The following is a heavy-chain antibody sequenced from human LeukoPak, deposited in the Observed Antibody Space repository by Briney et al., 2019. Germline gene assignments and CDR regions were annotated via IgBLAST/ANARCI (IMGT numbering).Heavy chain of an antibody. D-gene: IGHD6-13*01. CDR1: GFTFSSYA. CDR3: ARDRGSSWGQTYYFDY. CDR2: ISSNGGST. Sequence: GGSLRLSCAASGFTFSSYAMHWVRQAPGKGLEYVSAISSNGGSTYYANSVKGRFTISRDNSKNTLYLQMGSLRAEDMAVYYCARDRGSSWGQTYYFDYWGQGTLVTVFS. V-gene: IGHV3-64*01. J-gene: IGHJ4*02.